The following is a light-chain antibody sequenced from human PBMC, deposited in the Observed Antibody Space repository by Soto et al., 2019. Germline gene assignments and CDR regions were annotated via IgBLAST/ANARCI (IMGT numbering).Light chain of an antibody. CDR3: QQYNDWPRT. CDR1: QSVSSN. CDR2: GAS. V-gene: IGKV3-15*01. J-gene: IGKJ1*01. Sequence: ILMTQSPATLSVSPGERATLSCRASQSVSSNLAWYQQKPGQGTRLLIYGASTRATGIPARFSGSGSGTEFTLTISSLQSEDFAVYFCQQYNDWPRTFGQGTKVEIK.